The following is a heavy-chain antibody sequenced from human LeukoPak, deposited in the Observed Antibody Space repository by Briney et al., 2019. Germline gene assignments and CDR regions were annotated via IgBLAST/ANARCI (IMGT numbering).Heavy chain of an antibody. J-gene: IGHJ5*02. D-gene: IGHD2-21*01. Sequence: SGGSLRLSCAASGFTFSGYWMTWVRQTPGKGLEWVADIKQDGTEKYYVDSVKGRFTISRDNAKNTMYLQMNSLRAEDAAVYYCTREGLDPWGQGTLVTVSS. CDR3: TREGLDP. V-gene: IGHV3-7*01. CDR1: GFTFSGYW. CDR2: IKQDGTEK.